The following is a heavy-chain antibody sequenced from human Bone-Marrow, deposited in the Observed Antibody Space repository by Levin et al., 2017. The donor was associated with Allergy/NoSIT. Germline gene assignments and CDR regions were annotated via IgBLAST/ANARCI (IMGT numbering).Heavy chain of an antibody. D-gene: IGHD6-19*01. CDR1: GGSFSSYY. CDR2: ISNTGNT. CDR3: ARHSSAWYYFDY. J-gene: IGHJ4*02. V-gene: IGHV4-59*08. Sequence: SCTVYGGSFSSYYWSWIRQPPGKGLEWIGYISNTGNTNYNPSLKSRVTISVDTSKNQFSLKLSSVTAADTAVYYCARHSSAWYYFDYWGQGTLVTVSS.